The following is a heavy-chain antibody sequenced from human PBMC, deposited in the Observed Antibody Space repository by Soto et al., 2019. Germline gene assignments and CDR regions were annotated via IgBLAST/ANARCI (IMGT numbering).Heavy chain of an antibody. V-gene: IGHV4-31*03. CDR2: IYYSGST. D-gene: IGHD1-26*01. CDR1: GVSISSGGYY. Sequence: QVQLQESGPGLVKPSQTLSLTCTVSGVSISSGGYYWSWIRQLPGKGLEWIGYIYYSGSTYHNPSLKSRVTISVDTSKNQFSLKLSSVTAADTAVYYCARDPMGYTGSYYAGYYDNWGQGTLVTVSS. J-gene: IGHJ4*02. CDR3: ARDPMGYTGSYYAGYYDN.